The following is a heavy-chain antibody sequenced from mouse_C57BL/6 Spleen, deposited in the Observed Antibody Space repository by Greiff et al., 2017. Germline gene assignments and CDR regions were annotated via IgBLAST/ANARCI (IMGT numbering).Heavy chain of an antibody. CDR1: SYTFTSYW. CDR2: IYPSDSET. CDR3: ARKGNYAMDY. J-gene: IGHJ4*01. V-gene: IGHV1-61*01. Sequence: QVQLQQPGAELVRPGSSVKLSCKASSYTFTSYWMDWVKQRPGQGLEWIGNIYPSDSETHYNQKFKDKATLTVDKSSSTAYMQLSSLTSEDSAVYYCARKGNYAMDYWGQGTSVTVSS.